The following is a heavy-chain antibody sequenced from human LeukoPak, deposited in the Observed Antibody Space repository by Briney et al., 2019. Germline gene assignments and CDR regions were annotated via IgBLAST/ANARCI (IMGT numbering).Heavy chain of an antibody. D-gene: IGHD6-19*01. V-gene: IGHV3-48*03. CDR2: ISSSGSAI. CDR1: GFTFSSDE. Sequence: GGSLSLSCAASGFTFSSDEMNWVRQAPGKGLEWVSKISSSGSAIYYADSVKGRFTISRDNAKSTLELQMNSLRAEDTGVYYCARGGSLGYWGKGTLVPVSS. CDR3: ARGGSLGY. J-gene: IGHJ4*02.